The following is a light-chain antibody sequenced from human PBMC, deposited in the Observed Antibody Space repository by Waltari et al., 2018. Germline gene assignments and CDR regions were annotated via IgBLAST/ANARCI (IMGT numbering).Light chain of an antibody. CDR2: DAS. Sequence: DIQMTQSPSSLSASVGDRVTITCQASQDISNYLNWYQQKPGKAPKLLIYDASNLETGVPSRFSGSGSGTDFPFTISSLQPEDIATYYCQQYDNLQLTFGGGTKVEIK. J-gene: IGKJ4*01. V-gene: IGKV1-33*01. CDR3: QQYDNLQLT. CDR1: QDISNY.